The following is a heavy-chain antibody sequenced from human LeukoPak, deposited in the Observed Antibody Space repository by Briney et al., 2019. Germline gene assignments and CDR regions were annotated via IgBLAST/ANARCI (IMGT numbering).Heavy chain of an antibody. CDR1: GGSISNYY. D-gene: IGHD3-3*01. V-gene: IGHV4-59*01. CDR2: IYYTGST. CDR3: ARGTMFGVVNDAFDI. Sequence: PSETLSLTCTVSGGSISNYYWSWIRQPPGKGLEWIGYIYYTGSTNYNPSLKRRVIISVDTSKSQFSLKLSSVTAADTAVYYYARGTMFGVVNDAFDIWGQGTMVTVSS. J-gene: IGHJ3*02.